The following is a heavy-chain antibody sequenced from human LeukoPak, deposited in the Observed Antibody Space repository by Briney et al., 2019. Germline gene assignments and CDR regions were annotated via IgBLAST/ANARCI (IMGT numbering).Heavy chain of an antibody. Sequence: SETLSLTCTVSGGSISSYYWSWIRQPPGKGLEWIGYIYYSGSTNYNPSLKSRVTISLDTSKNQFSLKLSSVTAADTAVYFCARGRVSSSSWQSVYYYYLYMDVWGKGSTVTVSS. CDR1: GGSISSYY. D-gene: IGHD6-13*01. V-gene: IGHV4-59*01. CDR3: ARGRVSSSSWQSVYYYYLYMDV. J-gene: IGHJ6*03. CDR2: IYYSGST.